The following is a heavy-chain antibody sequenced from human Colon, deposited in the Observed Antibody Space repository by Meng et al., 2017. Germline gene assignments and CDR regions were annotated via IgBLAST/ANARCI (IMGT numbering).Heavy chain of an antibody. D-gene: IGHD6-19*01. CDR2: IDLGGTL. Sequence: QLQLQESGPGLVEPSGTLSLTCAVSGGSISSYNWWSWVRQPPGKGLEWIGQIDLGGTLYYNPSLESRVIMSLDKSKNQLSLRLTSVAAADTAVYYCARHGGWHFDYWGQGALVTVSS. CDR1: GGSISSYNW. CDR3: ARHGGWHFDY. V-gene: IGHV4-4*02. J-gene: IGHJ4*02.